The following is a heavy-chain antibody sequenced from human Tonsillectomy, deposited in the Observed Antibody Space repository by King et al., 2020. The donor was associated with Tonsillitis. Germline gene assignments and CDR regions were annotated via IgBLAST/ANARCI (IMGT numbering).Heavy chain of an antibody. J-gene: IGHJ4*02. V-gene: IGHV3-23*04. CDR3: AKAVKYYLDSSEYYFDY. D-gene: IGHD3-22*01. CDR2: IRRSGGSS. CDR1: GVTFCNNA. Sequence: EVQLVEAGVGLVQPGGSLRLSCAASGVTFCNNAMSWVRQAPGRGVEWVSGIRRSGGSSKYANSVTGRFTISRDCSKNTLHLQINSLRAEDTAVYYCAKAVKYYLDSSEYYFDYWGQGSLVTVSS.